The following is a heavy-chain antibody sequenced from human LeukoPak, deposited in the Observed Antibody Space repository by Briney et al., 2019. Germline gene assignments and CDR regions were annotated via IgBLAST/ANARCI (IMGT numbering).Heavy chain of an antibody. CDR3: ARLYSPYYYDSPFGY. CDR2: IYPGDSGT. J-gene: IGHJ4*02. Sequence: GESLKISCKGFGYSFTSYWIGWVRQMPGKGLEWMGIIYPGDSGTRYSPSFQGQVTISADKSISTAYLQWSSLKASDTAMYYCARLYSPYYYDSPFGYWGQGTLVTVSS. D-gene: IGHD3-22*01. V-gene: IGHV5-51*01. CDR1: GYSFTSYW.